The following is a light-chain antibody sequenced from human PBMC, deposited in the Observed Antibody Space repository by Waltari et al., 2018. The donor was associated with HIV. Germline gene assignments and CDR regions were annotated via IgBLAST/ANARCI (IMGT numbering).Light chain of an antibody. CDR3: ATWDDNLNGRV. Sequence: SVLTQPPSASGTPGQRVTISCSTISSNIGANGVSWYQQLPGTAPKLLVYSNIHRPAGVPDRCAGSKSGTSASLGISGLQSDDEADYYCATWDDNLNGRVFGTGTKVTVL. CDR2: SNI. CDR1: SSNIGANG. V-gene: IGLV1-44*01. J-gene: IGLJ1*01.